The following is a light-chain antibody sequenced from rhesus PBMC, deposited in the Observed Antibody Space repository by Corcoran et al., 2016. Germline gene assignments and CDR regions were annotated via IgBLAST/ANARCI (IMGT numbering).Light chain of an antibody. CDR2: AAT. CDR1: QAIANS. CDR3: PPSSLSPLT. V-gene: IGKV1-25*02. Sequence: DIQMTQSPSSLSASVGDRGTITCRASQAIANSLAWYPQKPGEAPKLRINAATGLQSGIPYRFRGSGSGTDFTITISILQSEDFATSYVPPSSLSPLTFSQATKVEIK. J-gene: IGKJ1*01.